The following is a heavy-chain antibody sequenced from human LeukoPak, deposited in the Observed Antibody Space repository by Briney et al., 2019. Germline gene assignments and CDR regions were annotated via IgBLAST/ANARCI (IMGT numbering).Heavy chain of an antibody. V-gene: IGHV3-23*01. Sequence: PGGSLRLSCAASGFTFSSYAMSWVRQAPGKGLEWVSAISGSGGSTYYADSVKGRFTISRDNSKNTLYLQMNSLRAEDTAVYYCATIGIGGYVTGDYWGQGTLVTVSS. J-gene: IGHJ4*02. CDR3: ATIGIGGYVTGDY. CDR1: GFTFSSYA. CDR2: ISGSGGST. D-gene: IGHD5-12*01.